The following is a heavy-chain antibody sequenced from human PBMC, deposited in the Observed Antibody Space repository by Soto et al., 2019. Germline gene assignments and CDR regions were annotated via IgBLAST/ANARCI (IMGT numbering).Heavy chain of an antibody. J-gene: IGHJ4*02. CDR2: ISGSGGST. V-gene: IGHV3-23*01. Sequence: EVQLLESGGGLVQPGGSLRLSRAASGFTFSSYAMSWVRQAPGKGLEWVSAISGSGGSTYYADSVKGRFTISRDNSKNTLYLQMNSLRAEDTAVYYCAKDSHRRAVGATSPFDYWGQGTLVTVSS. CDR3: AKDSHRRAVGATSPFDY. D-gene: IGHD1-26*01. CDR1: GFTFSSYA.